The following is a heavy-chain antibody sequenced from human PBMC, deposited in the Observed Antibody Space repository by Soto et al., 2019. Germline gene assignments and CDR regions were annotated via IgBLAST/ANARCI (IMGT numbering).Heavy chain of an antibody. CDR2: INAGNGNT. CDR1: GYTFTSCA. Sequence: ASVKVSCKASGYTFTSCAMHWVRQAPGQRLEWMGWINAGNGNTKYSQKFQGRVTITRDTSASTAYMELSSLRSEDTAVYYCARAVAVPADFDYWGQGTLVTVSS. V-gene: IGHV1-3*01. D-gene: IGHD6-19*01. J-gene: IGHJ4*02. CDR3: ARAVAVPADFDY.